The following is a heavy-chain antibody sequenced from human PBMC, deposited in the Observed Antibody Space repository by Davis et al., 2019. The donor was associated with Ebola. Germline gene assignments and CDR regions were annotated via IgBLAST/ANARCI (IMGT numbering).Heavy chain of an antibody. CDR3: AKDRLGSYLFVDFDS. CDR1: GFTFSNYA. D-gene: IGHD3-10*01. V-gene: IGHV3-23*01. Sequence: GESLKISCAASGFTFSNYAMSWVRQTPEMGLEWVSSISASDGRTRYADSVKGRFTVSRDNSKNTLYLQMNGLRAEDTAVYYCAKDRLGSYLFVDFDSWGQGTLVTVSS. CDR2: ISASDGRT. J-gene: IGHJ4*02.